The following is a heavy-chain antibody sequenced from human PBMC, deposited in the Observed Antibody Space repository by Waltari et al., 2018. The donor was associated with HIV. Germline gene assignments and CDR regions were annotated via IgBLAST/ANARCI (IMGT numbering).Heavy chain of an antibody. Sequence: QVQLQESGPGLVKPSQTLSLTCTVSGGSITSGSCYWIWIRQPAGKGLEWIGRVYISGSANYNPSLRSRVTMSLDTSKNQFSLKLSSVTAADTAVYYCARGLDILTGYYHWFSDLWGRGTLVTVSS. CDR3: ARGLDILTGYYHWFSDL. D-gene: IGHD3-9*01. CDR2: VYISGSA. CDR1: GGSITSGSCY. V-gene: IGHV4-61*02. J-gene: IGHJ2*01.